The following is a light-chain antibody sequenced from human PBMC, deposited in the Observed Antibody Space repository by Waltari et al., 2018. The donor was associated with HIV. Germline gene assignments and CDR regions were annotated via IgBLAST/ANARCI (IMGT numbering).Light chain of an antibody. J-gene: IGLJ3*02. V-gene: IGLV1-44*01. Sequence: QSVLTQPPSASGTPGQRVTISCSGSSSNIGTNTVHWYQHLPGSAPKLLISSNNQRPSGVPDRFSASKSGTSASLAISGLRSEDEAEYYCAAWDENLNGLFGGGTKLTVL. CDR2: SNN. CDR1: SSNIGTNT. CDR3: AAWDENLNGL.